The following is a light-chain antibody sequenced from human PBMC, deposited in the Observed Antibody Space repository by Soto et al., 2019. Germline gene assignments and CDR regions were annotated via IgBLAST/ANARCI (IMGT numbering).Light chain of an antibody. Sequence: EIVMTQSPATLSVSPGERATLSCRASPSVSNNLAWYQQKPGQAPRLLIYGASTRAAGIPARFSGSGSGTEFTLTISSLQSEDVAVYYCQQYNNWPPWTFGQGTKVEIK. V-gene: IGKV3-15*01. CDR2: GAS. CDR1: PSVSNN. J-gene: IGKJ1*01. CDR3: QQYNNWPPWT.